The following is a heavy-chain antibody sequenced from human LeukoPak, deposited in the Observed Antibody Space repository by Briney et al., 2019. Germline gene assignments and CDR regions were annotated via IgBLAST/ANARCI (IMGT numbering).Heavy chain of an antibody. J-gene: IGHJ4*02. CDR1: GGSISRGSYY. V-gene: IGHV4-61*02. Sequence: PSQTLSLTCIVSGGSISRGSYYWNWIRQPAGKGLEWMGRVYNSGSTNYNPSLKSRVTISTDMSKNQFSLKLGSVTAADTAVYYCARQTFGALYFDSWGQGTLVTVSS. D-gene: IGHD3-10*01. CDR3: ARQTFGALYFDS. CDR2: VYNSGST.